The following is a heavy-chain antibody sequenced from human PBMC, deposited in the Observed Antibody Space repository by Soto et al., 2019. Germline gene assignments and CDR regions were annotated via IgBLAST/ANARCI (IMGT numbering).Heavy chain of an antibody. Sequence: QLQLQESGPRLVKPSETLSLTCTVSGGSISSGPYSWGWIRQPPGQGLEWIVTFHYSGSTHYNPCLVSRLTISVETPKEQFSLRVNSVTAADTAVYYCARLGGHCGAACFCYYAMDVWGQGTTVTVSS. J-gene: IGHJ6*02. D-gene: IGHD2-21*01. CDR2: FHYSGST. V-gene: IGHV4-39*01. CDR1: GGSISSGPYS. CDR3: ARLGGHCGAACFCYYAMDV.